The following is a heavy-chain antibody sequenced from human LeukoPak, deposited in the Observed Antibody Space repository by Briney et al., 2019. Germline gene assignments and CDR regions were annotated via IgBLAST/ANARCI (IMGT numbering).Heavy chain of an antibody. V-gene: IGHV3-30*02. J-gene: IGHJ4*02. CDR3: ARDASRYCSGGSCLDY. D-gene: IGHD2-15*01. CDR1: GFTFSSYG. CDR2: IRYDGSNK. Sequence: GGSLRLSCAASGFTFSSYGMHWVRQAPGKGLEWVAFIRYDGSNKYYADSVKGRFTISRDNAKNSLYLQMNSLRAEDTAVYYCARDASRYCSGGSCLDYWGQGTLVTVSS.